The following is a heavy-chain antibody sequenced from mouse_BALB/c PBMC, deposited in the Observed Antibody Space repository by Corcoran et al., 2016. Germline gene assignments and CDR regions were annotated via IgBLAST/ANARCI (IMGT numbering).Heavy chain of an antibody. Sequence: EVQLQQSGAELVKPGASVKLSCTASGFNIKDTYMHWVKQRPEQGLEWIGRIDPANGNTKYDPKFQGKATITADTSSNTAYLQLSSLTSEDTAVYYCSRWDWYFDVWGAGTTVTVFS. CDR3: SRWDWYFDV. CDR2: IDPANGNT. V-gene: IGHV14-3*02. J-gene: IGHJ1*01. CDR1: GFNIKDTY.